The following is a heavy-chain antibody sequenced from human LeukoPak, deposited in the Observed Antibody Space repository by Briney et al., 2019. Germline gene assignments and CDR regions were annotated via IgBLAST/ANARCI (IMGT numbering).Heavy chain of an antibody. CDR3: ARHDTGGTDAFDI. J-gene: IGHJ3*02. D-gene: IGHD4-23*01. CDR2: IFHSGTT. CDR1: GYSISSGYY. Sequence: SETLSLTCAVSGYSISSGYYWGWIRQPPGKGLEWIGSIFHSGTTYYDPSLKSRVTISVDTSKNQFSLRLDSVTAADTAVYYCARHDTGGTDAFDIWGQGTLVIVSS. V-gene: IGHV4-38-2*01.